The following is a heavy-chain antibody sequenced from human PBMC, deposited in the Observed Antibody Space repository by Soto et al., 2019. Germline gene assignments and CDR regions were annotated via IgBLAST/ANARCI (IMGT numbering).Heavy chain of an antibody. CDR3: ARSLLRFLEWLDFYGMDV. D-gene: IGHD3-3*01. V-gene: IGHV1-69*13. CDR1: GGTFSSYA. J-gene: IGHJ6*02. CDR2: IIPIFGTA. Sequence: SVKVSCKASGGTFSSYAISWVRQAPGQGLEWMGGIIPIFGTANYAQKFQGRVTITADESTSTAYMELSSLRSEDTAVYYCARSLLRFLEWLDFYGMDVWGQGTTVTVSS.